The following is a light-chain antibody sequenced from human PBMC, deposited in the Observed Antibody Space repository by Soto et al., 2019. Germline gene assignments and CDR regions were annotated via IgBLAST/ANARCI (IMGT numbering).Light chain of an antibody. CDR2: GAS. CDR1: QSVANN. CDR3: QQYNNWPT. Sequence: EIVLTHSPCTLSLSPGERATLSCRASQSVANNFLAWYQQRPGQAPRLLIYGASTRATGIPARFSGSGSGTEFTLTISSLQSEDFAVYYCQQYNNWPTFGQGTRLEI. V-gene: IGKV3-15*01. J-gene: IGKJ5*01.